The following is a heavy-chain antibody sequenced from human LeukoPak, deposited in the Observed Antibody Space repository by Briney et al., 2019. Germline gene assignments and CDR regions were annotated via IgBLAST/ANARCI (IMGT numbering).Heavy chain of an antibody. CDR2: SYYSGST. CDR3: AREYYYDSSGYYPPHAFDI. V-gene: IGHV4-59*01. D-gene: IGHD3-22*01. CDR1: GGSISTYY. Sequence: SETLSLTCTVSGGSISTYYWSWIRQPPGKALEWIGYSYYSGSTNYNPSLKSRVTISVDTSKKQFSLKLRSVTAADTAVYYCAREYYYDSSGYYPPHAFDIWGQGTMVTVSS. J-gene: IGHJ3*02.